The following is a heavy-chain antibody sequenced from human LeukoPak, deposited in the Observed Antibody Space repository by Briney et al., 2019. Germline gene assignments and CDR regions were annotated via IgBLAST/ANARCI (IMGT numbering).Heavy chain of an antibody. CDR2: IYHSGNT. CDR3: ARLAGPYSTSRAKYYFDY. D-gene: IGHD6-13*01. V-gene: IGHV4-38-2*01. J-gene: IGHJ4*02. CDR1: GYSISSGYY. Sequence: PSETLSLTCAVSGYSISSGYYWGWIRQPPEKGLEWIGIIYHSGNTYFNPSLKSRVTISVDTSKNQFSLKLSSVTAADTAAYYCARLAGPYSTSRAKYYFDYWGQGTLVTVSS.